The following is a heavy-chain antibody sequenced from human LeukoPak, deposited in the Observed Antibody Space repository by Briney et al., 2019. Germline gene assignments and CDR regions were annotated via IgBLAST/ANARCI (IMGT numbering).Heavy chain of an antibody. CDR3: ATAYCDTASCLKFDS. Sequence: GESLKISCKGSGFSLTTYWIAWVRQVPGQGLEWVGIIYPGDSDTRYSPSFEGHVTLSVDLSVNTAYLQWSSLKALDTAMYYCATAYCDTASCLKFDSWGQGTLVPVSS. CDR2: IYPGDSDT. D-gene: IGHD2-21*01. V-gene: IGHV5-51*01. CDR1: GFSLTTYW. J-gene: IGHJ4*02.